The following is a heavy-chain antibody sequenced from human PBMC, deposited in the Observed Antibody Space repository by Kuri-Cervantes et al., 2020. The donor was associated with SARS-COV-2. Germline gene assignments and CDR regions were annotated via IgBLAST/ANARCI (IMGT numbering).Heavy chain of an antibody. CDR2: ISSSSSYI. D-gene: IGHD3-3*01. Sequence: GESLKISCTASGFTFSSYSMYWVRQAPGKGLEWVSSISSSSSYIYYADSVKGRFTISRDNSKNSLYLEMNSLRPEDTAVYYCAKVETANLDYWGQGTLVTVSS. CDR3: AKVETANLDY. V-gene: IGHV3-21*06. CDR1: GFTFSSYS. J-gene: IGHJ4*02.